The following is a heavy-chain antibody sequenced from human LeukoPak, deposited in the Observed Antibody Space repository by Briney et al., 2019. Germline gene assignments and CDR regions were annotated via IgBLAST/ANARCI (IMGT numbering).Heavy chain of an antibody. V-gene: IGHV3-23*01. CDR2: TNAIDSET. Sequence: GGSLRLSCVASGFNFRNFAMTWVRQAPGKGPQWVATTNAIDSETYYADSVRGRFIVSRDNSKSVLYLQMNNVRAEDTAVYHCAKQFLDADWGQGTLVTVSS. J-gene: IGHJ4*02. D-gene: IGHD3-3*01. CDR1: GFNFRNFA. CDR3: AKQFLDAD.